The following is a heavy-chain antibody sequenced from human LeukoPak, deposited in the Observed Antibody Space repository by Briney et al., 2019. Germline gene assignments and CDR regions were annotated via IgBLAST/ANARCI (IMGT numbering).Heavy chain of an antibody. D-gene: IGHD1-7*01. J-gene: IGHJ4*02. CDR2: IYHSGST. CDR3: AREGNYYFDY. Sequence: PSETLSLTCTVSGGSISSGGYYWSWIRQPPGKGLEWIGYIYHSGSTYYNPSLKSRVTISVDRSKNQFSLKLSSVTAADTAVYYCAREGNYYFDYWGQGTLVTVSS. CDR1: GGSISSGGYY. V-gene: IGHV4-30-2*01.